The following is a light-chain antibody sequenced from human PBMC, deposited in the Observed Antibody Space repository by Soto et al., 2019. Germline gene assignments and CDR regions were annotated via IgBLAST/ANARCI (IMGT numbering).Light chain of an antibody. J-gene: IGLJ1*01. CDR3: SSYVRDRASA. Sequence: QSVLTQPASMSGSPGQSITISCSGTTYGFETYNQVSWYQQHPGKAPKLLVYEVSKRPSGVSNRFSGSKSGNTASLTISGLQAEDDADYFCSSYVRDRASAFGTGTKLPV. V-gene: IGLV2-23*02. CDR1: TYGFETYNQ. CDR2: EVS.